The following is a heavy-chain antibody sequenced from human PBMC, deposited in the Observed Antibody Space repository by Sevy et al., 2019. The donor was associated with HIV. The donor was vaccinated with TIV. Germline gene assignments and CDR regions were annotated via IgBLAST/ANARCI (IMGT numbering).Heavy chain of an antibody. CDR1: GYTFTSYD. CDR3: AGDTYYYDSSGYFIFDS. Sequence: ASVKVSCKASGYTFTSYDINWVRQATGQGLEWMGWMNPNSGNTGYAQKFQGRVTMTRNTSISTAYMELSSLGSEDTAVYYCAGDTYYYDSSGYFIFDSWGQGTLVTVSS. V-gene: IGHV1-8*01. J-gene: IGHJ4*02. D-gene: IGHD3-22*01. CDR2: MNPNSGNT.